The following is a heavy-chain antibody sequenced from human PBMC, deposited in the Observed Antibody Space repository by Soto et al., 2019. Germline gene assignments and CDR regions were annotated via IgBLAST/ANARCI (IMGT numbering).Heavy chain of an antibody. V-gene: IGHV3-33*01. CDR1: GFTISSYS. CDR2: IWYDGINK. D-gene: IGHD3-22*01. CDR3: ARESGSTGYPDY. J-gene: IGHJ4*02. Sequence: QVQLVESGGAVVQPGRSLRLSCAVSGFTISSYSMHWVRQAPGKGLEWVAVIWYDGINKYYTDSVRGRFIISRDNSNNTLHLQMNSLRAEDTAVYYCARESGSTGYPDYWGQGTLVTVSS.